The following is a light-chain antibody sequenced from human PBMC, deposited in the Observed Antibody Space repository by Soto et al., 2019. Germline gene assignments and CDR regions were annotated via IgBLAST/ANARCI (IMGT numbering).Light chain of an antibody. CDR3: AAWDNSLNGVV. V-gene: IGLV1-44*01. CDR2: SNN. Sequence: QSVLTQPPSASGTPGQRVTISCSGSSSNIGSETVSWYQQLPGTAPKVLIYSNNQRPSGVPDRLSGSKSGTSASLAIGGLQSEDEADYYCAAWDNSLNGVVFGGGTQLTVL. CDR1: SSNIGSET. J-gene: IGLJ2*01.